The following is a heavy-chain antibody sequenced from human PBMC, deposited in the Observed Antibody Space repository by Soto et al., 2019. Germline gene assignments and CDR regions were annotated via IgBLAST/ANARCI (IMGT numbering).Heavy chain of an antibody. CDR2: FIPIFGTT. CDR3: TRERGRRYNDGRGYYYAAY. CDR1: GGTFSSYA. Sequence: QVHLVQSGAEVKKPGSSVKVSCKASGGTFSSYAISWVRQAPGQGLEWMGGFIPIFGTTNYAQKFQCRVTITAGESTSTADMELSSLRSEDTAVYYCTRERGRRYNDGRGYYYAAYWGQGTLVTVSS. D-gene: IGHD3-22*01. V-gene: IGHV1-69*01. J-gene: IGHJ4*02.